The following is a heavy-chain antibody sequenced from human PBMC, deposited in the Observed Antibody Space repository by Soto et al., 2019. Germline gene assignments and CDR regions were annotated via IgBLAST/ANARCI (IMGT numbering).Heavy chain of an antibody. CDR2: INPNSGVA. V-gene: IGHV1-2*02. J-gene: IGHJ6*02. CDR1: GYTFTAYY. CDR3: ARQGSGTEYPQYFYYGMDV. Sequence: QVQLVQSGAEVEKPGASVRVSCKTSGYTFTAYYIHWVRQAPGRGLEWMGWINPNSGVANYAQNFQGRVTMTRDTSISTVYLDVSKMRSEDTTVYYCARQGSGTEYPQYFYYGMDVWGQGTTAAAAS. D-gene: IGHD6-19*01.